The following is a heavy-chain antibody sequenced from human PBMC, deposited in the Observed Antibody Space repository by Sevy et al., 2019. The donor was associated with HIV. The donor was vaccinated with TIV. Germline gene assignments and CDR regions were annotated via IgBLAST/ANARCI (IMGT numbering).Heavy chain of an antibody. CDR2: IRRKANGDAT. V-gene: IGHV3-73*01. J-gene: IGHJ4*02. Sequence: GGSLRLSCTAFGLTFSGSAMHWVRQASGKGLEWVARIRRKANGDATAYAASVKGRFTISRDDSENTAYLQMNSLKTEDTAVYYCTCGSGSYHFDNWGQGTLVTVSS. CDR3: TCGSGSYHFDN. CDR1: GLTFSGSA. D-gene: IGHD3-10*01.